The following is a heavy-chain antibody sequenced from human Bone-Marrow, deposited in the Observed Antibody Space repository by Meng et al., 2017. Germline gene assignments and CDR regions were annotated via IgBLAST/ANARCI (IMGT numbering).Heavy chain of an antibody. V-gene: IGHV4-31*03. CDR2: VYYSGTT. D-gene: IGHD3-22*01. J-gene: IGHJ5*02. CDR3: ASTYYYDSTGPNWFGP. CDR1: VGSISRGGYY. Sequence: QVQLQESGPGLVKPSQTLSLTCPVSVGSISRGGYYWSWIRQHPGKGLEWIGYVYYSGTTDYNPSLKSRVTISADTSKNQFSLKLSAVTAADTAVYYCASTYYYDSTGPNWFGPWGQGTLVTVSS.